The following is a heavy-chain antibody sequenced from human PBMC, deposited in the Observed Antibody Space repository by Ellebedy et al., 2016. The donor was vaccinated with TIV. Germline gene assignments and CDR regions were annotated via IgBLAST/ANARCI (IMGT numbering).Heavy chain of an antibody. V-gene: IGHV3-74*01. CDR1: GFTFSNYW. D-gene: IGHD3-10*01. CDR2: IGSDGIGT. J-gene: IGHJ5*02. CDR3: ARGRYGP. Sequence: GESLKISCAASGFTFSNYWMHWVRQVPGEGLAWVSRIGSDGIGTSYADSVKGRFTISRENAKNSLFLQMNSLRDGDTAVYYCARGRYGPWGQGTLVTVSS.